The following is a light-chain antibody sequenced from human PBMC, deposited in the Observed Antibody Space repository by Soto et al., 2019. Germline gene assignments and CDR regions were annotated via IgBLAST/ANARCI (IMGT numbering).Light chain of an antibody. CDR2: DAS. J-gene: IGKJ1*01. CDR1: QSISSW. CDR3: QQYNSYSPA. Sequence: IPLTQSPSTLSASVGDRGTITCRASQSISSWLAWYQQRPGKAPKLLIYDASSLQSGVPSRFSGSGSGTEFTLTISSLQPDDFATYYCQQYNSYSPAFGQGTKVDIK. V-gene: IGKV1-5*01.